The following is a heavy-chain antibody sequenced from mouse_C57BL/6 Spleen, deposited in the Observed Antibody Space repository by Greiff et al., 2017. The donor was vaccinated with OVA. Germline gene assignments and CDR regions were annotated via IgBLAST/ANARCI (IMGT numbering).Heavy chain of an antibody. CDR2: IHPNSGST. CDR3: ARSASTGTRGYLDY. D-gene: IGHD4-1*02. CDR1: GYTFTSYW. Sequence: QVQLQQPGAELVKPGASVKLSCKASGYTFTSYWMHWVKQRPGQGLEWIGMIHPNSGSTNYNEKFKSKATLTVDKSSSTAYMQLSSLTSEDSAVYYCARSASTGTRGYLDYWGQGTTLTVSS. J-gene: IGHJ2*01. V-gene: IGHV1-64*01.